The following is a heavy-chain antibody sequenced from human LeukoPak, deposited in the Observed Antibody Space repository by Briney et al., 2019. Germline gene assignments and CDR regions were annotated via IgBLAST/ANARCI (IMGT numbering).Heavy chain of an antibody. V-gene: IGHV2-70*11. J-gene: IGHJ4*02. Sequence: GCGPALVKPTQTFTLTCTFSGFSLSASGMCVSWIRQPPGRALEWLARIDLDDDKYYSTSLKTRLTISKDTSKNQVVLTMTNMDPVDTATYYCARINMITFGGVIIDYWGQGTLVAVSS. CDR3: ARINMITFGGVIIDY. D-gene: IGHD3-16*02. CDR2: IDLDDDK. CDR1: GFSLSASGMC.